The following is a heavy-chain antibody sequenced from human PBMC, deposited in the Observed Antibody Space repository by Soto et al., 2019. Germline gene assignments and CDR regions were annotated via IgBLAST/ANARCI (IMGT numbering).Heavy chain of an antibody. CDR1: GYTFTSYA. D-gene: IGHD3-10*01. V-gene: IGHV1-3*01. CDR2: INAGNGNT. J-gene: IGHJ4*02. CDR3: ARSRGSMVRGVIISSPHFDY. Sequence: ASRKGSCKASGYTFTSYAMHWVRQAPGQRLEWMGWINAGNGNTKYSQKFQGRVTITRDTSASTAYMELSSLRSEDTAVYYCARSRGSMVRGVIISSPHFDYWGQVTLVPVSS.